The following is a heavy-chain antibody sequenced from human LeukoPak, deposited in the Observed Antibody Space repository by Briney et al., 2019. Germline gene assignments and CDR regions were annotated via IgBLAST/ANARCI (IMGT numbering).Heavy chain of an antibody. CDR3: ARQKYSSGWPASYFDY. Sequence: SETLSLTRTVSGGSISSYYWSWIRQPPGKGLEWIGYIYYSGSTNYNPSLKSRVTISVDTSKNQSSLKLSSVTAADTAVYYCARQKYSSGWPASYFDYWGQGTLVTVSS. D-gene: IGHD6-19*01. CDR1: GGSISSYY. CDR2: IYYSGST. J-gene: IGHJ4*02. V-gene: IGHV4-59*08.